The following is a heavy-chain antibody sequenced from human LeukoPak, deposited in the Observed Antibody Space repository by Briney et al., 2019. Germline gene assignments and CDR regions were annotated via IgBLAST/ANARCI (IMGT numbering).Heavy chain of an antibody. CDR2: ISYDGSNK. J-gene: IGHJ4*02. V-gene: IGHV3-30-3*01. Sequence: GGSLRLSCAASGFTFSSYAMHWVRQGPGKGLEWVAVISYDGSNKYYADSVKGRFTISRDNSKNTLYLQMNSLRAEDTAVYYCARDDYGFDYWGQGTLVTVSS. D-gene: IGHD4-17*01. CDR1: GFTFSSYA. CDR3: ARDDYGFDY.